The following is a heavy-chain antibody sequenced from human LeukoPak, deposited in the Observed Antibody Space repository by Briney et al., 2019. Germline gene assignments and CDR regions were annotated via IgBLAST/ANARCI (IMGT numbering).Heavy chain of an antibody. J-gene: IGHJ6*03. CDR2: INHIGTT. V-gene: IGHV4-34*01. CDR1: GGPFNGYY. Sequence: SETLSLTCNVSGGPFNGYYWTWIRQPPGKGLEWIAEINHIGTTNHNPSLKSRVTVSTDTSKKQFFLKLTSVTAADTALYYCARLVVTAPQYHYYMDVWGEGTTATVSS. D-gene: IGHD2-21*02. CDR3: ARLVVTAPQYHYYMDV.